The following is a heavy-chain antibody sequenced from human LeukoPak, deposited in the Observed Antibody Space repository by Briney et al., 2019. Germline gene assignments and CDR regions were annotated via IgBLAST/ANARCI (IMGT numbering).Heavy chain of an antibody. CDR1: GFTFDDYG. J-gene: IGHJ6*02. CDR3: ARVSGGSGSTLYYYGMDV. CDR2: INWNGGST. V-gene: IGHV3-20*04. D-gene: IGHD3-10*01. Sequence: GGSLRLSCAASGFTFDDYGMSWVRQAPGKGLEWVSGINWNGGSTGYADSVKGRFTISRDNAKNSLYLQMNSLRAEDTALYYCARVSGGSGSTLYYYGMDVWGQGTTVTVSS.